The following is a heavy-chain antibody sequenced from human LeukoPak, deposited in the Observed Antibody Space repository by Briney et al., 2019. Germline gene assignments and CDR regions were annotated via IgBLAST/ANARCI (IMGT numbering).Heavy chain of an antibody. CDR2: ITGSSGST. J-gene: IGHJ2*01. D-gene: IGHD6-19*01. Sequence: GGSLRLSRAASGFTFSNYAMSWVRQAPGKGLEWVSAITGSSGSTYYADSVRGRFTISRDNSKNTLYLQMNSLRAEDTAVYYCAKKRSSGPGDFDLWGRGTLVTVSS. CDR3: AKKRSSGPGDFDL. CDR1: GFTFSNYA. V-gene: IGHV3-23*01.